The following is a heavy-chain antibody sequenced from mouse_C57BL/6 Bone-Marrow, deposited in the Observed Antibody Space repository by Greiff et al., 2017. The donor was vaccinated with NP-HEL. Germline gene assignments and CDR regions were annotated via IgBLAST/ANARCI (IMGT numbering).Heavy chain of an antibody. Sequence: EVKLVESGGGLVQPGGSLSLSCAASGFTFTDYYMSWVRQPPGKALEWLVFIRNKANGYTTEYSASVKGRFTISRDNSQSILYLQMNALRAEDSATYYCARSIYYDYADDPSYAMDYWGQGTSVTVSS. CDR1: GFTFTDYY. V-gene: IGHV7-3*01. CDR3: ARSIYYDYADDPSYAMDY. CDR2: IRNKANGYTT. J-gene: IGHJ4*01. D-gene: IGHD2-4*01.